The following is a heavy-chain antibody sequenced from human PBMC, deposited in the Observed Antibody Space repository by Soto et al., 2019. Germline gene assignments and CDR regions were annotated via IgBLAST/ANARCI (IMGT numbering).Heavy chain of an antibody. J-gene: IGHJ4*02. Sequence: EVQLVESGGGLVKPGGSLRLSCAASGFTFSSYSMNWVRQAPGKGLEWDSSISSSSSYIYYADSVKGRFTISRDNAKNSLYRQMNSLRAEDTAVYYCARGVRGTDDYWVQGTLVTVSS. CDR1: GFTFSSYS. CDR2: ISSSSSYI. D-gene: IGHD1-26*01. CDR3: ARGVRGTDDY. V-gene: IGHV3-21*01.